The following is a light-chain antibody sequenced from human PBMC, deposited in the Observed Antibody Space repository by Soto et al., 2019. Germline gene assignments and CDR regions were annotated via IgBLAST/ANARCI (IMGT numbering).Light chain of an antibody. CDR1: QDISSY. V-gene: IGKV1-9*01. CDR3: QQLNSYLWT. CDR2: AAS. Sequence: IQLSQSPSSLSASVGDRVTITRRASQDISSYLAWYQQRPGKAPKLLIYAASTLQRGAPSRFSGSGSGTDFTLTISSLQPEDFATYYCQQLNSYLWTFGQGTKV. J-gene: IGKJ1*01.